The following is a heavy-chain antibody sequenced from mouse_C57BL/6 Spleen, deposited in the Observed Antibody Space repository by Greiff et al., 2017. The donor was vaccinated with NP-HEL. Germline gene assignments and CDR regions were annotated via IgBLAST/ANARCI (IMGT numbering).Heavy chain of an antibody. J-gene: IGHJ3*01. Sequence: DVQLQESGPELVKPGASVKIPCKASGYTFTDYNMDWVKQSHGKSLEWIGDINPNNGGTIYNQKFKGKATLTVDKSSSTAYMELRSLTSEDTAVYYCARRALRGFAYWGQGTLVTVSA. CDR3: ARRALRGFAY. CDR2: INPNNGGT. CDR1: GYTFTDYN. D-gene: IGHD1-1*01. V-gene: IGHV1-18*01.